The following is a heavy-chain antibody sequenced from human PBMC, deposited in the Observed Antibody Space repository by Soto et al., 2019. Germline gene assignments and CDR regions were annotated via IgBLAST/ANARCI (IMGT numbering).Heavy chain of an antibody. J-gene: IGHJ6*03. CDR3: AKDGADYDFRRGEYYYMDV. CDR2: ISWNSGSI. CDR1: GFTFDDYA. V-gene: IGHV3-9*01. Sequence: PGGSLRLSCAASGFTFDDYAMHWVRQAPGKGLEWVSGISWNSGSIGYADSVKGRFTISRDNAKNSLYLQMNSLRAEDTALYYCAKDGADYDFRRGEYYYMDVWGKGTTVTVSS. D-gene: IGHD3-3*01.